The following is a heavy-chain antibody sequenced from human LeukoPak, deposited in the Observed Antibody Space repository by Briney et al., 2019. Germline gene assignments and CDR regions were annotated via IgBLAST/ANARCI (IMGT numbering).Heavy chain of an antibody. CDR3: ARGRGSSWYYFDS. J-gene: IGHJ4*02. V-gene: IGHV4-61*02. CDR1: GGSISSGSYY. CDR2: IYTSGST. Sequence: PSQTLSLTCTVSGGSISSGSYYWSRIRQPAGKGLEWIGRIYTSGSTNYNPSLKSRVTISVDTSKNQFSLNLSSVTAADTAVYYCARGRGSSWYYFDSWGQGTLVTVSS. D-gene: IGHD6-13*01.